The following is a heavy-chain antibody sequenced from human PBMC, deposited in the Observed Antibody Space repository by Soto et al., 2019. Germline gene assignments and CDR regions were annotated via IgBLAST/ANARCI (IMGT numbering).Heavy chain of an antibody. CDR3: ARASALSMLRGVVIN. V-gene: IGHV4-4*02. CDR2: MYHSGST. J-gene: IGHJ4*02. D-gene: IGHD3-10*01. CDR1: GGSISSDNW. Sequence: QVYLQESGPGLVRPSGTLSLSCAFSGGSISSDNWWTWVRQPPGKGLEWIGEMYHSGSTNYNPSLKSRVTISVDKSKNQFFLKVTSVTAADTALYYCARASALSMLRGVVINWGQGTLVTVSS.